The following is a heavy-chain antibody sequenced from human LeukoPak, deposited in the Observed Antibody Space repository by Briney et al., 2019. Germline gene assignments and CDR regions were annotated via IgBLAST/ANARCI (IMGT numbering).Heavy chain of an antibody. CDR3: ARDNDSRDPPHFDY. CDR1: GYTFTNYY. Sequence: ASVKVSCNASGYTFTNYYIHWVRQAPGQGLEWMGRINPGGRSTSYAQKFQGRVTMTRDTSTSTVYMELSSLRSEDTAVYYCARDNDSRDPPHFDYWGQGTLVTVSS. J-gene: IGHJ4*02. D-gene: IGHD3-16*01. CDR2: INPGGRST. V-gene: IGHV1-46*01.